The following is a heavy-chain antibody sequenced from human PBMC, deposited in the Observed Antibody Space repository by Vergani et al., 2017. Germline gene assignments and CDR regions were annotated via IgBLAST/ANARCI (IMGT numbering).Heavy chain of an antibody. V-gene: IGHV4-39*01. J-gene: IGHJ4*02. Sequence: QVQLQESGPGLVKPSETLSLTCTVSGGSISTRNYYWGWIRQPPGKGLEWIANIYYSGNTYYNPSLKSRLTITVDTSANQFSLRLTSVTAADTAVYYCARRDDSSGYVFDHWGQGILVTVSS. CDR1: GGSISTRNYY. D-gene: IGHD3-22*01. CDR3: ARRDDSSGYVFDH. CDR2: IYYSGNT.